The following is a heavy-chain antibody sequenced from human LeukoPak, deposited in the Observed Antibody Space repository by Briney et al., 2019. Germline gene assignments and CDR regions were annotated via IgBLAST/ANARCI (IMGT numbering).Heavy chain of an antibody. CDR1: EFTFSDYY. CDR2: ISSSGSNI. Sequence: GGSLRLSCVASEFTFSDYYMSWIRQAPGKGLEWVSYISSSGSNIDYADSVKGRFTISRDNAKNSLYLQMNSLRAEDTAVYYCATAHDYDTSGYNHCLDYWGQGTLVTVPS. V-gene: IGHV3-11*04. J-gene: IGHJ4*02. D-gene: IGHD3-22*01. CDR3: ATAHDYDTSGYNHCLDY.